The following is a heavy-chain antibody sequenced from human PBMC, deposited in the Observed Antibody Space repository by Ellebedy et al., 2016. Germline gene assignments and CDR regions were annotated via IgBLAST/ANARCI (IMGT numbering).Heavy chain of an antibody. CDR1: GFTFSGYA. CDR2: ISYSASVT. CDR3: ARGGDGPLCSRDCLHDFDS. Sequence: GESLKISCAASGFTFSGYAMNWVRQAPGKGLEWVSGISYSASVTYYADSVRGRFTISRDTATNSLHLQMDSLRAEDTAIYYCARGGDGPLCSRDCLHDFDSWGQGTLVTVSS. J-gene: IGHJ4*02. V-gene: IGHV3-21*01. D-gene: IGHD2-21*02.